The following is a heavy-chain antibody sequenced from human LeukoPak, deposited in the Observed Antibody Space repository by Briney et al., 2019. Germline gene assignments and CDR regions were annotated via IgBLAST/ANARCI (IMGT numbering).Heavy chain of an antibody. D-gene: IGHD5-24*01. CDR1: GFPFSSYW. CDR3: TRVGYIDEGIDY. CDR2: IKQDGSKK. V-gene: IGHV3-7*04. Sequence: GGSLRLSCVASGFPFSSYWMTWVRQAPGKGLKWVANIKQDGSKKSYVDSVKGRFTISRDNAKNSLYLQMNSLRAEDTAIYYCTRVGYIDEGIDYWGQGTLVTVTS. J-gene: IGHJ4*02.